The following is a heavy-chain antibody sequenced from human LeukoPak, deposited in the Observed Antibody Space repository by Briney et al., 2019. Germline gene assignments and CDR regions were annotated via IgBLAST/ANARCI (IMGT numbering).Heavy chain of an antibody. CDR3: AREEGLDIAVAGTGY. V-gene: IGHV4-4*02. Sequence: PSETLSLTCAVSGGSISSSNWWSWVRQPPGKGLEWIGEIYHSGSTNYNPSLKSRVTISVDKSKNQFSLKRSSVTAADTAVYYCAREEGLDIAVAGTGYWGQGTLVTVSS. CDR2: IYHSGST. J-gene: IGHJ4*02. D-gene: IGHD6-19*01. CDR1: GGSISSSNW.